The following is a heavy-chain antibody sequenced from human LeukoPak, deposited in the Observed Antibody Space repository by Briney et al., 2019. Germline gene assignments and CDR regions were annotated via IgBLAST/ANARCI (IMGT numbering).Heavy chain of an antibody. CDR1: GYTFTSYY. CDR3: ARDLTAPGTVVTPGRLHY. CDR2: INPSGGST. V-gene: IGHV1-46*01. D-gene: IGHD4-23*01. Sequence: WASVKVSCKASGYTFTSYYMHWVRQAPGQGLEWMGIINPSGGSTSYAQKFQGRVTMTRDTSTSTVYMELSSLRSEDTAVYYCARDLTAPGTVVTPGRLHYWGQGTLVTVSS. J-gene: IGHJ4*02.